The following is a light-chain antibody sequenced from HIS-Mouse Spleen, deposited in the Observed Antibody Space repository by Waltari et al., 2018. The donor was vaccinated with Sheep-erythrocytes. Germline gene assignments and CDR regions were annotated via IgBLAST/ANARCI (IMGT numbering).Light chain of an antibody. V-gene: IGKV1-5*03. CDR3: QQYNSYSRT. Sequence: DIQMTQSPSTLSASVGDRVTITCRASQSISSWLARYQQKPGKAPKLLIYKASNLESGVPSRFSGSGSGTEFTLTISSLQPDDFATYYCQQYNSYSRTFGQGTKLEIK. CDR1: QSISSW. J-gene: IGKJ2*01. CDR2: KAS.